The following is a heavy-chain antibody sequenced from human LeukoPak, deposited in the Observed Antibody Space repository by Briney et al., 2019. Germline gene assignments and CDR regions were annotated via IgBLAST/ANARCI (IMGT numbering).Heavy chain of an antibody. V-gene: IGHV4-39*01. Sequence: SETLSLTCTVSGGSISSSTYYWVWIRQPPGKGLEWIGSIYYSGSTYYNPSLKSRVTKSVDTSKSQFSLKLSSVTAADTAVYYCARQYRDFYGSGSYAGMDVWGKGTTVTVSS. CDR3: ARQYRDFYGSGSYAGMDV. D-gene: IGHD3-10*01. J-gene: IGHJ6*04. CDR2: IYYSGST. CDR1: GGSISSSTYY.